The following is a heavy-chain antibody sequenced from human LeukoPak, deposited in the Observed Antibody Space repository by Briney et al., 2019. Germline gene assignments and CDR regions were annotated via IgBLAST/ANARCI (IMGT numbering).Heavy chain of an antibody. D-gene: IGHD6-19*01. CDR1: GFTVSSNY. V-gene: IGHV3-53*01. Sequence: GGSLILSCAASGFTVSSNYMSWVRQAPGKGLEWVSVIYSGGITYYADSVKGRFTISRDNSKNTLYLQMNSLRAEDTAVYYCARLSGWFDYWGQGTLVTVSS. CDR3: ARLSGWFDY. CDR2: IYSGGIT. J-gene: IGHJ4*02.